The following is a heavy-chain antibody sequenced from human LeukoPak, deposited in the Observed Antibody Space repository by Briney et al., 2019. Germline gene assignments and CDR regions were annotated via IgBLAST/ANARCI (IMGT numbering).Heavy chain of an antibody. CDR3: ARDMGTRRYYYYMDV. Sequence: SETLSLTCTVSGGSISNYYWNWIRQPAGKGLEWIGRIYTSGSTNYNPSLKSRVTMSVDTSKNQFSLKLSSVTAADTAVYYCARDMGTRRYYYYMDVWGKGTTVTVSS. D-gene: IGHD7-27*01. CDR1: GGSISNYY. V-gene: IGHV4-4*07. CDR2: IYTSGST. J-gene: IGHJ6*03.